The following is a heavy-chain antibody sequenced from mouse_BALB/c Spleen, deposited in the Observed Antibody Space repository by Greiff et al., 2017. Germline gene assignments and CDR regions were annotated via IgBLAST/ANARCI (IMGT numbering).Heavy chain of an antibody. J-gene: IGHJ4*01. CDR3: TSSYYAMDY. V-gene: IGHV1-69*02. CDR1: GYTFTSYW. Sequence: QVQLQQSGAELVRPGASVKLSCKASGYTFTSYWINWVKQRPGQGLEWIGNIYPSDSYTNYNQKFKDKATLTVDKSSSTAYMQLSSPTSEDSAVYYCTSSYYAMDYWGQGTSVTVSS. CDR2: IYPSDSYT.